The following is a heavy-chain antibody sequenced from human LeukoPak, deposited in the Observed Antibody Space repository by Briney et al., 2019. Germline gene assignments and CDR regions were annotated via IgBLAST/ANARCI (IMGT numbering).Heavy chain of an antibody. CDR1: GFTFSIYG. CDR2: ISGSGLTT. D-gene: IGHD1-26*01. Sequence: HPGGSLRLSCAASGFTFSIYGMSWVRQAPGKGLEWVSHISGSGLTTYYADSVKGRFSISRDKSKNTLYLQMNSLTAEDTAVYYCAKDEASIFSGDPYPFDCWGQGTLVTVSS. V-gene: IGHV3-23*01. CDR3: AKDEASIFSGDPYPFDC. J-gene: IGHJ4*02.